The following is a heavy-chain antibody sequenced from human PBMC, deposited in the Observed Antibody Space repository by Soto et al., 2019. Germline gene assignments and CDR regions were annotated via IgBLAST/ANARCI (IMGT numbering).Heavy chain of an antibody. V-gene: IGHV1-3*01. Sequence: QVQLVQSGAEVKKPGASLKVSCKASGYTFTSYSMHWVRQAPGQRLEWMGWINAGNGNTKYSQQFQGRLSITRDTSANTAYLELSSLTSEDTAVYYCARDRCSGGTCYSSYSDYWGQGSLVTVSA. D-gene: IGHD2-15*01. J-gene: IGHJ4*02. CDR3: ARDRCSGGTCYSSYSDY. CDR2: INAGNGNT. CDR1: GYTFTSYS.